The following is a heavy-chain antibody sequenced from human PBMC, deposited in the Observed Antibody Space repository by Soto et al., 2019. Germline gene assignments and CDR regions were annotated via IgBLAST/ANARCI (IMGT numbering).Heavy chain of an antibody. D-gene: IGHD6-13*01. CDR2: ISGSGGSI. Sequence: EVQLLESGGGLVQPGGSLRLSCAASGFTFGIYAMSWVGQAPGKGLEWVSSISGSGGSIYYAHSVKGRFTISRDKTENALDLQMNSLRAEDTAVYHCARVAPEYSSTPRLFDFWGQGTLVTVSS. V-gene: IGHV3-23*01. CDR3: ARVAPEYSSTPRLFDF. CDR1: GFTFGIYA. J-gene: IGHJ4*02.